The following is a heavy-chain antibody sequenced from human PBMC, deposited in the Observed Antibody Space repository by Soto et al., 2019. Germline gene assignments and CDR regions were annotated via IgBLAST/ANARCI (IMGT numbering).Heavy chain of an antibody. J-gene: IGHJ3*02. CDR2: INPAGGST. CDR1: GYSFSNNY. V-gene: IGHV1-46*01. D-gene: IGHD3-9*01. CDR3: ARDYLDILTGYDAFDI. Sequence: ASVKVSCKASGYSFSNNYVVWVRQAPGQGLEWMGGINPAGGSTTYAQKFQGWVTMTRDTSISTAYMELSSLRSEDTAVYYCARDYLDILTGYDAFDIWGQGTMVTVSS.